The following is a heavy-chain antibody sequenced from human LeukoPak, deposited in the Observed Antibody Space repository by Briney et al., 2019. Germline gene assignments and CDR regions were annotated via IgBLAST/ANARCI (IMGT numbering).Heavy chain of an antibody. V-gene: IGHV3-48*03. CDR3: ARDSDYSSSWSNYFDY. Sequence: TGGSLRLSCAASGFTFSSYEMNWVRQAPGKGLEWVSYISSSGSTIYYADSVKGRFTISRDNAKNSLYLQMNSLRAEDTAVYYCARDSDYSSSWSNYFDYWGQGTLVTVSS. J-gene: IGHJ4*02. CDR2: ISSSGSTI. D-gene: IGHD6-13*01. CDR1: GFTFSSYE.